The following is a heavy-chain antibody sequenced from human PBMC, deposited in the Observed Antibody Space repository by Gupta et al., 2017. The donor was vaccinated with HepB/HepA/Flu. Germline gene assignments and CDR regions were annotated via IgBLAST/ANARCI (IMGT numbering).Heavy chain of an antibody. J-gene: IGHJ4*02. CDR3: ARVAGSGWHMFDF. V-gene: IGHV3-23*01. CDR2: VSFSGDIT. D-gene: IGHD6-19*01. Sequence: EVLLLESGGDLVQPGGSLRLSCAASGIFFSHRVMSWVRQAPGKGLEWVSTVSFSGDITYYADSVKGRFTISRDISKNTLYLQMNYLRAEDTAIYYCARVAGSGWHMFDFWGQGTLVTVSS. CDR1: GIFFSHRV.